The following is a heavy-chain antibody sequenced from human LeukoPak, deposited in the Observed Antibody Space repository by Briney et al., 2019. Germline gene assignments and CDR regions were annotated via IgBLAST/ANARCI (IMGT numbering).Heavy chain of an antibody. CDR2: FDPEDGET. V-gene: IGHV1-24*01. CDR3: ARADLAADAFDI. CDR1: GYTLTELS. Sequence: ASVKVSCKVSGYTLTELSMHWVRQAPGKGLEWMGGFDPEDGETIYAQKFQGRVTMTEDTSTDTAYMELSSLRSEDTAVYYCARADLAADAFDIWGQGTMVTVSS. J-gene: IGHJ3*02. D-gene: IGHD6-13*01.